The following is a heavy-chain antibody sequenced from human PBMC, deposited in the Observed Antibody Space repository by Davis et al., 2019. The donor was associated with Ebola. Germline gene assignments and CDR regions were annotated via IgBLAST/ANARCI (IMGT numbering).Heavy chain of an antibody. Sequence: GESLKISCEASGFTFSSYGMHWVRQAPGKGLEWVAVISYDGSNKYYADSVKGRFTISRDNSKNTLYLQMNSLRAEDTAVYYCAKLEGGYWGQGTLVTVSS. V-gene: IGHV3-30*18. J-gene: IGHJ4*02. D-gene: IGHD3-3*01. CDR3: AKLEGGY. CDR1: GFTFSSYG. CDR2: ISYDGSNK.